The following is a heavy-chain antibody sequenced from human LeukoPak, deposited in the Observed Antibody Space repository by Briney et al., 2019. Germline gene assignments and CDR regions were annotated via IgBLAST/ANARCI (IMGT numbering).Heavy chain of an antibody. CDR3: ARAYGGNSVASFDP. Sequence: SETLSLTCTVSGGSISSGDYYWSWIRQPPGKGLEWIGYIYYSGSTYYNPSLKSRVTISVDTSKNQFSLKLSSVTAADTAVYYCARAYGGNSVASFDPWGQGTLVTVSS. J-gene: IGHJ5*02. CDR2: IYYSGST. CDR1: GGSISSGDYY. V-gene: IGHV4-30-4*01. D-gene: IGHD4-23*01.